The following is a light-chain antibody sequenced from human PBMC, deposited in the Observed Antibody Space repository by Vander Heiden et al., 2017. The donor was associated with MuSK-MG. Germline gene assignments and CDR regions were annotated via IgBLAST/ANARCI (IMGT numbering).Light chain of an antibody. CDR2: DAS. V-gene: IGKV3-11*01. CDR3: QQNNKWPPLT. Sequence: EVVLTQSPATLSLSPGEGATLSCRASQSVSTYLAWYQKKPGQAPRLLIYDASNRATGIPARFSRSGYGTDFTLTISSLEPEDFAIYYCQQNNKWPPLTFGGGTKVEIK. CDR1: QSVSTY. J-gene: IGKJ4*01.